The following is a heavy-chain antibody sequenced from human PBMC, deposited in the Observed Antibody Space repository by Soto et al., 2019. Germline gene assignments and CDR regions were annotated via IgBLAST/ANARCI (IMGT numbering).Heavy chain of an antibody. V-gene: IGHV3-74*01. J-gene: IGHJ5*02. CDR2: ITSDGGSA. CDR1: GFTLSRHW. D-gene: IGHD3-22*01. Sequence: EVQLVESGGGSVQPGGSLRLQCAASGFTLSRHWMYWVRQAPGKGLSWVSRITSDGGSARYADSVNGRFTVARDNAKNLVFLESNGLRVEDSAVYYCASEAIYSSGRGMDLWGQEIRVTVSS. CDR3: ASEAIYSSGRGMDL.